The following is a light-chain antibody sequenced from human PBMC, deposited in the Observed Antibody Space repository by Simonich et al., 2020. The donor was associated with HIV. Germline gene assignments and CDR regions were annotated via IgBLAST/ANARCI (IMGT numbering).Light chain of an antibody. J-gene: IGKJ2*01. CDR2: WAS. Sequence: DIVMTQSPDSLVVSLGCRATINCKSSQSVLYIFNNKNYLALSQQKSGQPPKLLIYWASTRESGVPDRFSGSGSGTDFTLTISSLQAEDVVVYYCQQYNTTPYTFGQGTKLEIK. CDR1: QSVLYIFNNKNY. CDR3: QQYNTTPYT. V-gene: IGKV4-1*01.